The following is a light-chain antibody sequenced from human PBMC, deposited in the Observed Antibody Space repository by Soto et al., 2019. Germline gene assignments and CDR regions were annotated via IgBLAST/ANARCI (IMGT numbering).Light chain of an antibody. CDR1: SSNIGGNT. J-gene: IGLJ2*01. Sequence: QSVLTQPPSASGTPGQTVTISCSGSSSNIGGNTANWYQQLPGTAPKLVIYSNDQRPSGVPDRFSGSQSGTSASLAISGLHSEDEADYYCETWDDSLNGPVFGGGTKLTVL. CDR3: ETWDDSLNGPV. V-gene: IGLV1-44*01. CDR2: SND.